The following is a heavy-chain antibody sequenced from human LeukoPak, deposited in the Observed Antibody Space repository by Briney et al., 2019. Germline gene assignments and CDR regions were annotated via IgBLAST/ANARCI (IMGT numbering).Heavy chain of an antibody. D-gene: IGHD6-13*01. CDR2: IGGAGDT. Sequence: GGSLRLSCAVSGFTVSSHAMSWVRQASGKGLEWVSLIGGAGDTFYADSVKGRFTISRDNSKNTIYLQMNSLRAEDTALYYCAKAAAAPGFDFWGQGTLVTVSS. V-gene: IGHV3-23*01. CDR3: AKAAAAPGFDF. J-gene: IGHJ4*02. CDR1: GFTVSSHA.